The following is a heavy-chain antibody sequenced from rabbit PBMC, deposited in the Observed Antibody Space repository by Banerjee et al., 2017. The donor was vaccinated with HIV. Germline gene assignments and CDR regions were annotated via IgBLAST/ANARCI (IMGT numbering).Heavy chain of an antibody. D-gene: IGHD4-1*01. J-gene: IGHJ4*01. Sequence: QEQLVESGGGLVQPGGSLKLSCKASGFDFNSYAVTWVRQAPGKGLEWIGYIDLVFGNTYYASWAKGRFTITKTSSTTLTLQMTSLTAADTATYFCVRGEYTIVVAGVYFNLWGPGTLVTVS. V-gene: IGHV1S45*01. CDR2: IDLVFGNT. CDR3: VRGEYTIVVAGVYFNL. CDR1: GFDFNSYA.